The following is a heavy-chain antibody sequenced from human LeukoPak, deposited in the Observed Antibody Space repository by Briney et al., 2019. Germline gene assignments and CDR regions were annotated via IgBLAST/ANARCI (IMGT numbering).Heavy chain of an antibody. D-gene: IGHD2-15*01. J-gene: IGHJ4*02. CDR1: GGSISSGGYY. CDR2: IYYSGST. V-gene: IGHV4-31*03. Sequence: LQTLSLTCTVSGGSISSGGYYWSWIRQHPGKGLEWIGYIYYSGSTYYNPSLKSRVTISVDTSKNQFSLKLSSVTAADTAVYYCASRYCSGGCCYFVWGQGTLVTVSS. CDR3: ASRYCSGGCCYFV.